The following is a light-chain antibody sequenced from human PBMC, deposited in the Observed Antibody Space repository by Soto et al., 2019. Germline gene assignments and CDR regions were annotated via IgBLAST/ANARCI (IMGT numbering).Light chain of an antibody. V-gene: IGLV2-14*01. J-gene: IGLJ2*01. CDR1: SSDIGRHNY. CDR2: DVS. Sequence: QSALTQPASVSGSPGQSITISCTGTSSDIGRHNYVSWYQQNPGKAPKLMIYDVSSRPSGVSNRFSGSKSGNTASLTISGLQAEDEADYYCSAYTSSNTLVFGGGNKLTVL. CDR3: SAYTSSNTLV.